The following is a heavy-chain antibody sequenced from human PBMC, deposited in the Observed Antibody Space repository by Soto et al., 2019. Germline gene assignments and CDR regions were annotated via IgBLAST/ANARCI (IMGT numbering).Heavy chain of an antibody. J-gene: IGHJ6*02. CDR3: ARDRYYYDSSGGGNYYYYYGMDV. V-gene: IGHV1-18*01. CDR2: ISPNNGNT. CDR1: GYTFITYG. D-gene: IGHD3-22*01. Sequence: ASVKVSCKSSGYTFITYGVSLVRQAPGQGLGWLGWISPNNGNTNYAERLQGRVTMTTDTTTSTAYMELSSLRSEDTAVYYCARDRYYYDSSGGGNYYYYYGMDVWGQGTTVTVSS.